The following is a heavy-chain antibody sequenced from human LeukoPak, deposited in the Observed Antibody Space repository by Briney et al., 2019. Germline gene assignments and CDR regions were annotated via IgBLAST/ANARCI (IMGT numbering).Heavy chain of an antibody. CDR2: ISWNSGSI. CDR1: GFTFSSYA. CDR3: AKWPWAFFGELPYFDY. V-gene: IGHV3-9*01. Sequence: PGGSLRLSCAASGFTFSSYAMSWVRQAPGKGLEWVSGISWNSGSIGYADSVKGRFTISRDNAKNSLYLQMNSLRAEDTALYYCAKWPWAFFGELPYFDYWGQGTLVTVSS. D-gene: IGHD3-10*01. J-gene: IGHJ4*02.